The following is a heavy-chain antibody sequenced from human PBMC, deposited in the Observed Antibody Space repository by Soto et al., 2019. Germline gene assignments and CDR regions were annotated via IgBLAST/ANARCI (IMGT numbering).Heavy chain of an antibody. CDR3: ARPYNNYVAY. Sequence: GESLKISGKGSGYSFTSYWIGWVRQMHGKGLEWMGVIYPGDSDTRYSPSFQGEVTISADKSISTAYLQWSSLKASDTAMYYCARPYNNYVAYWGQGTLVTVSS. CDR1: GYSFTSYW. J-gene: IGHJ4*02. CDR2: IYPGDSDT. V-gene: IGHV5-51*01. D-gene: IGHD1-1*01.